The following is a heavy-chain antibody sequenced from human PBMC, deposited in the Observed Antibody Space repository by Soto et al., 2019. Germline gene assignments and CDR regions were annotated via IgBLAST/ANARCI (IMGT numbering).Heavy chain of an antibody. CDR3: ARDLITGTTSLTFDY. CDR2: IWYDGSNK. V-gene: IGHV3-33*01. Sequence: GGSLRLSXAASGFTFSSYGMHWVRQAPGKGLEWVAVIWYDGSNKYYADSVKGRFTISRDNSKNTLYLQMNSLRAEDTAVYYCARDLITGTTSLTFDYWGQGTLVTVSS. J-gene: IGHJ4*02. CDR1: GFTFSSYG. D-gene: IGHD1-7*01.